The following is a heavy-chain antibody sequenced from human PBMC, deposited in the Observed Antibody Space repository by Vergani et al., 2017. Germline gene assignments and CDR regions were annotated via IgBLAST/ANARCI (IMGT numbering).Heavy chain of an antibody. CDR3: AGHSTVEWLVRLGWIDP. CDR2: IYSSWST. CDR1: GASIRSSNYY. D-gene: IGHD6-19*01. V-gene: IGHV4-39*01. J-gene: IGHJ5*02. Sequence: QLQLQESGPGLVTPSATLSLTCSVSGASIRSSNYYWGWIRQPPGNGLEWIASIYSSWSTYYNPSLKSRVTISVDTSTHQFSLKLSSVTAADTAVYFCAGHSTVEWLVRLGWIDPWGQGILVTVSS.